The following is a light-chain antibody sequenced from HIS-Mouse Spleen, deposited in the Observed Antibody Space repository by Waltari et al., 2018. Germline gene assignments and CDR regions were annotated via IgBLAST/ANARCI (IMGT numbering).Light chain of an antibody. CDR2: DVS. V-gene: IGLV2-14*03. Sequence: QSALTQPASVPGSPGQSITISCTGTSSDVGCSYHVSWYQQHPGKAPKLMIYDVSNRPSGVSNRFSGSKSGNTASLTISGLQAEDEADYYCSSYTSSSFNVVFGGGTKLTVL. CDR1: SSDVGCSYH. CDR3: SSYTSSSFNVV. J-gene: IGLJ2*01.